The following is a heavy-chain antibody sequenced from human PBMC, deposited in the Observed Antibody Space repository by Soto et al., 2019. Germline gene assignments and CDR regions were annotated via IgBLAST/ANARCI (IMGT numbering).Heavy chain of an antibody. Sequence: ASVKVSCKASGYTFTGYYMHWVRQAPGQGLEWMGWINPNSGGTNYAQKFQGWVTMTRDTSISTAYMELSRLRSDDTAVYYCARDDYGSGSYYPQASFQHWGQGTLVTVSS. J-gene: IGHJ1*01. CDR1: GYTFTGYY. CDR3: ARDDYGSGSYYPQASFQH. V-gene: IGHV1-2*04. D-gene: IGHD3-10*01. CDR2: INPNSGGT.